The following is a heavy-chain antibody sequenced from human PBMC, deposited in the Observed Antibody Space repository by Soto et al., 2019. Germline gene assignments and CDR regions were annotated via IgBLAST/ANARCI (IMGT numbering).Heavy chain of an antibody. CDR3: ARGGVYSGSTEGDWFDP. CDR2: INPNSGGT. V-gene: IGHV1-2*04. CDR1: GYTFTGYY. Sequence: QVQLVQSGAEVKKPGASVKVSCKASGYTFTGYYMHWVRQAPGQGLEWMGWINPNSGGTNYAQKFQGWVTMTRDTSISTAYMGLSRLRSEDTAVYYCARGGVYSGSTEGDWFDPWGQGTLVTVSS. D-gene: IGHD5-12*01. J-gene: IGHJ5*02.